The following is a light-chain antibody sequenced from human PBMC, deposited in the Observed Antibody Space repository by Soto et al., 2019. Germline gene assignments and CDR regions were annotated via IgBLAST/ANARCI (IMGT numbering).Light chain of an antibody. J-gene: IGKJ4*01. CDR3: QQYYSTPLT. V-gene: IGKV4-1*01. Sequence: DIVMTQSPDSLAVSLGERATINCKSSQSVLYSSNNKNYLAWYQQKPGQPPKLLIYWASTRESGVPDRFSVSGSGTDFTLTIISLQAEDVAVYYCQQYYSTPLTFGGGTKVEIK. CDR1: QSVLYSSNNKNY. CDR2: WAS.